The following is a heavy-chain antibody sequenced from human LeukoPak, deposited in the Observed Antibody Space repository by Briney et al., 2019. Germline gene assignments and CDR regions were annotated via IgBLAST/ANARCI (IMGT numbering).Heavy chain of an antibody. CDR1: GGSISSGGYS. CDR2: IYHSGST. CDR3: ARDQDYDRYHD. D-gene: IGHD3-22*01. J-gene: IGHJ4*02. Sequence: PSQTLSLTCAVSGGSISSGGYSWSWIRQPPGKGLEWIGYIYHSGSTYYNPSLKSRVTISVDRSKNQFSLKLSSVTAADTAVYYCARDQDYDRYHDWGQGTLVTVSS. V-gene: IGHV4-30-2*01.